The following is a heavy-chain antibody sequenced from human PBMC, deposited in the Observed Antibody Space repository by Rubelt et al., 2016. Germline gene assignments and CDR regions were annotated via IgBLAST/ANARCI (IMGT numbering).Heavy chain of an antibody. CDR3: ARYLGIEGDFDY. CDR2: ISAYNGNT. CDR1: GYTFTTYG. V-gene: IGHV1-18*01. D-gene: IGHD7-27*01. J-gene: IGHJ4*02. Sequence: QVHLVQSAIEVKKPGASVKISCKTSGYTFTTYGISWVRQAPGQGLEWMGWISAYNGNTNYAQKFQGRVTMTTDTSTSTAYMELRSLRSDDTAVYYCARYLGIEGDFDYWGQGTLVTVSS.